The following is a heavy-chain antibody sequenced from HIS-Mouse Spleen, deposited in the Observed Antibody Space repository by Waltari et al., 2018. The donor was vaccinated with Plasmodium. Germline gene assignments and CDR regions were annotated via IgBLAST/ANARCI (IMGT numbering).Heavy chain of an antibody. CDR3: AKDRRSSSWYVDY. CDR2: ISYDGSNK. CDR1: GLTFSSYC. V-gene: IGHV3-30*18. J-gene: IGHJ4*02. Sequence: QVQLVESGGGVVQPGRSLRLSCSASGLTFSSYCMHWVRQAPGKGLEWVAVISYDGSNKYYADSVKGRLTISRDNSKNTLYLQMNRLRAEDTAVYYCAKDRRSSSWYVDYWGQGTLVTVSS. D-gene: IGHD6-13*01.